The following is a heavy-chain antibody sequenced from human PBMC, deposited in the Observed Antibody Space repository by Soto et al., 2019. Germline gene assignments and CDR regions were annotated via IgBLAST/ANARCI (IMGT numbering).Heavy chain of an antibody. CDR1: GGTFSSYT. CDR3: ARMYSSSPCFQH. V-gene: IGHV1-69*02. J-gene: IGHJ1*01. Sequence: QVQLVQSGAEVKKPGSSVKVSCKASGGTFSSYTISWVRQAPGQGLEWMGRIIPILGIANYAQKFQGRVTITADKSTSTAYMELSSLRSEDTAVYYCARMYSSSPCFQHWGQGTLVTVSS. CDR2: IIPILGIA. D-gene: IGHD6-6*01.